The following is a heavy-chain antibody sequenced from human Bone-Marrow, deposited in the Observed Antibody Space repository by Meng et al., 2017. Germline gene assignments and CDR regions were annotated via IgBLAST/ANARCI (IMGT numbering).Heavy chain of an antibody. CDR2: MYSGGDT. Sequence: VQLVESGGGVVQPGRSLRLSCAAPGFTVSSKYMSWVRQSPGKGLEWVSVMYSGGDTHYTDSVKGRFTISRDNSKNTLYLQMNNLRAEDTAVYYCATGETRYWFDPWGQGTLVTVSS. CDR1: GFTVSSKY. J-gene: IGHJ5*02. D-gene: IGHD1-26*01. CDR3: ATGETRYWFDP. V-gene: IGHV3-53*01.